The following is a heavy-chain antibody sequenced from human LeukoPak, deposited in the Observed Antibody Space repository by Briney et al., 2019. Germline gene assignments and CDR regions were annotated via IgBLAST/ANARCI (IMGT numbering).Heavy chain of an antibody. Sequence: PGGSLRLSCAASGFTFSSYAMSWVRQAPGKGLEWVPAISGSGFTYYADSVKGRFTISRDNSNNTLFLQMNSLRADDTAIYYCAKDLRRDPAAGIVDVWGKGTTVTVSS. CDR3: AKDLRRDPAAGIVDV. CDR2: ISGSGFT. J-gene: IGHJ6*04. D-gene: IGHD6-13*01. CDR1: GFTFSSYA. V-gene: IGHV3-23*01.